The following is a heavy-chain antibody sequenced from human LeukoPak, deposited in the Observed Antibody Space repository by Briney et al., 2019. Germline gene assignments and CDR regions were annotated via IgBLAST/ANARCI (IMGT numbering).Heavy chain of an antibody. D-gene: IGHD2-21*02. CDR3: ARGGSTDSIHSCGGNCYFLDY. Sequence: ASVKVSCKASGYTFTGYYMHWVRQAPGQGLEWMGWINPKTGDTNYVQRFQGRVTMTRDTSISTAYMELSRLGSDDTAVYYCARGGSTDSIHSCGGNCYFLDYWGQGTLVTVSS. CDR2: INPKTGDT. V-gene: IGHV1-2*02. J-gene: IGHJ4*02. CDR1: GYTFTGYY.